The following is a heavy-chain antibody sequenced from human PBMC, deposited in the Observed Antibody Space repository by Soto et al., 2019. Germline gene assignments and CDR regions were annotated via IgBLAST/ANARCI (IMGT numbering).Heavy chain of an antibody. Sequence: GGSLRLSCAASGFTFSSYAMSWVRQSPGKGLEWVSTISGSGGGTYYADSVRGRVIISRDNSKNTLYLQMNSLRAEDTAGYYCATERGLRFDPWGQGTLVTVSS. V-gene: IGHV3-23*01. CDR3: ATERGLRFDP. CDR2: ISGSGGGT. J-gene: IGHJ5*02. CDR1: GFTFSSYA.